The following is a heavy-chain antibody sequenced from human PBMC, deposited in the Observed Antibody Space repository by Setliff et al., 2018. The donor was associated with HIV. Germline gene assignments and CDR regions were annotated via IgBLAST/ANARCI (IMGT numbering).Heavy chain of an antibody. D-gene: IGHD3-22*01. CDR2: IYTSGSS. CDR3: ASSSGYYSTVFY. J-gene: IGHJ4*02. V-gene: IGHV4-61*02. CDR1: GGTISSESYY. Sequence: SETLSLTCTGYGGTISSESYYWRWIRQRAVKGLEWIGRIYTSGSSNYNPSLKSRVTIPVDTSKNQFSLKLSSVTAADTAVYYCASSSGYYSTVFYWGQGTRVTVSS.